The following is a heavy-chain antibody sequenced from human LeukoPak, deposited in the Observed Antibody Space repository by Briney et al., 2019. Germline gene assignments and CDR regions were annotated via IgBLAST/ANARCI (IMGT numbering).Heavy chain of an antibody. J-gene: IGHJ4*02. V-gene: IGHV3-48*04. CDR1: GFTFSSYS. CDR2: ISSSSSTI. Sequence: GGSLRLSCAASGFTFSSYSMNWVRQAPGKGLEWVSYISSSSSTIYYADSVKGRFTISRDNAKNSLFLQMNSLRAEDTAVYYCARLYGSGTGDYWGQGTLVTVSS. CDR3: ARLYGSGTGDY. D-gene: IGHD3-10*01.